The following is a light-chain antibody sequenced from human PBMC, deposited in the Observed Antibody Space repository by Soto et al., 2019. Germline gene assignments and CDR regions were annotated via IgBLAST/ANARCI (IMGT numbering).Light chain of an antibody. V-gene: IGKV4-1*01. Sequence: DIVMTQSPDSLAVSLGERATINCKSSQSVLSTSNNKNYLSWYQQKPGQSPKLLIYWASTRQSGVPDRFSGSGSGTDFTLTISSLQAEDVAVYDCQQYFSSPWTFGQGTKVEIK. CDR2: WAS. CDR3: QQYFSSPWT. CDR1: QSVLSTSNNKNY. J-gene: IGKJ1*01.